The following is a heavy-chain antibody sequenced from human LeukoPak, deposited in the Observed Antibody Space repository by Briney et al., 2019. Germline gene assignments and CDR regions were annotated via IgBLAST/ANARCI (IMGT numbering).Heavy chain of an antibody. Sequence: SETLSLTCGVSGQSFTANFWTWVRQAPGKGLEWIGSIYHSGSTYYNPSLKSRVTISVDTSKNQFSLKLSSVTAADTAVYYCARDRVGAIDYWGQGTLVTVSS. J-gene: IGHJ4*02. CDR2: IYHSGST. D-gene: IGHD1-26*01. CDR3: ARDRVGAIDY. CDR1: GQSFTANF. V-gene: IGHV4-38-2*02.